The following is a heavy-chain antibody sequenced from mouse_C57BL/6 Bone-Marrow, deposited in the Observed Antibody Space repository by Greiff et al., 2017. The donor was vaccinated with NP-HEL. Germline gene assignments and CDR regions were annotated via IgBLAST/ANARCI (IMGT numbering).Heavy chain of an antibody. CDR3: ARDPYDGYYVHWYFDV. D-gene: IGHD2-3*01. Sequence: EVMLVESEGGLVQPGSSMKLSCTASGFTFSDYYMAWVRQVPEKGLEWVANINYDGSSTYYLDSLKSRFIISRDNAKNILYLQMSSLKSEDTATYYCARDPYDGYYVHWYFDVWGTGTTVTVSS. V-gene: IGHV5-16*01. J-gene: IGHJ1*03. CDR1: GFTFSDYY. CDR2: INYDGSST.